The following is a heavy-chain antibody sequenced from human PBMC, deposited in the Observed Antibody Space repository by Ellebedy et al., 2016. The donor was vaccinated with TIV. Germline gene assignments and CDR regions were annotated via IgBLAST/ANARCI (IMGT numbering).Heavy chain of an antibody. J-gene: IGHJ6*02. CDR2: IRSQIDGGTT. CDR3: VTDQVGFGMDV. Sequence: GESLKISXAASGFIFSSAWMSWVRQAPGKGLEWIGRIRSQIDGGTTDYAAPMRGRIIVSRDDSTNTLYLQMNTLTSEDTAMYYCVTDQVGFGMDVWGQGTTVTVSS. V-gene: IGHV3-15*01. CDR1: GFIFSSAW. D-gene: IGHD1-26*01.